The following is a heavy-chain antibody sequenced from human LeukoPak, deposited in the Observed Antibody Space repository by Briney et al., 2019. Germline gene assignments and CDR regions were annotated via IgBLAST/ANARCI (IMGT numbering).Heavy chain of an antibody. J-gene: IGHJ4*02. Sequence: ASVKVSCKACGYTFTGYYMHWVRQDPGQGLEWMGRINPNSGGTNYAQKFQGRVTMTRDTSISTAYMELSRLRSDDTAVYYCARAAVSGDFWSGYALGYWGQGTLVTVSS. CDR1: GYTFTGYY. V-gene: IGHV1-2*02. CDR3: ARAAVSGDFWSGYALGY. D-gene: IGHD3-3*01. CDR2: INPNSGGT.